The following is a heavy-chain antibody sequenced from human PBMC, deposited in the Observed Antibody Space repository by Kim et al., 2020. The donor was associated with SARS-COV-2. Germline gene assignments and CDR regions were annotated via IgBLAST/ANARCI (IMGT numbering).Heavy chain of an antibody. V-gene: IGHV1-18*01. Sequence: ASVKVSCKASGYTFTSYGISWVRQAPGQGLEWMGWISAYNGNTNYAQKLQGRVTMTTDTSTSTAYMELRSLRSDDTAVYYCARAGSGIAAAGPRLFDYWGQGTLVTVSS. D-gene: IGHD6-13*01. CDR2: ISAYNGNT. CDR1: GYTFTSYG. CDR3: ARAGSGIAAAGPRLFDY. J-gene: IGHJ4*02.